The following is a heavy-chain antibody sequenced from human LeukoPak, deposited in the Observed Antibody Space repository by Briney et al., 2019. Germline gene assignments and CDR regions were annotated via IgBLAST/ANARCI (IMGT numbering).Heavy chain of an antibody. V-gene: IGHV3-23*01. CDR3: AKEIYSGSYYDPYYFDY. D-gene: IGHD1-26*01. Sequence: GGTLRLSCAASGFTFSSYGMSWVRQAPGKGLEWVSAISGSGGSTYYADSVKGRFTISRDNSKNTLYLQMNSLRAEDTAVYYCAKEIYSGSYYDPYYFDYWGQGTLVTVSS. CDR2: ISGSGGST. CDR1: GFTFSSYG. J-gene: IGHJ4*02.